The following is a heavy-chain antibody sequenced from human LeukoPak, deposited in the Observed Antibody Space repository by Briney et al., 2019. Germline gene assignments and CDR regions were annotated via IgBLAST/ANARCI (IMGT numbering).Heavy chain of an antibody. D-gene: IGHD3-22*01. CDR2: ISAYNGNT. J-gene: IGHJ3*02. Sequence: ASVKVSCKASGYTFTSYGINRVRQAPGQGLEWMGWISAYNGNTNYAQKPQGRVTMTRDTSTSTVYMELRSLRSDDTALYYCARGGDMRVVGAFDIWGQGTMVTVSS. V-gene: IGHV1-18*01. CDR3: ARGGDMRVVGAFDI. CDR1: GYTFTSYG.